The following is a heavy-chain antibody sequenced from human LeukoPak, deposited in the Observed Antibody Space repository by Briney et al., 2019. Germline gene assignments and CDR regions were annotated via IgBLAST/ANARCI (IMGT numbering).Heavy chain of an antibody. J-gene: IGHJ6*02. V-gene: IGHV1-18*01. CDR2: ISAYNGNT. Sequence: ASVKVSCKAAGYTFTSYGISWVRQAPGQGLEWMGWISAYNGNTNYAQKLQGRVTMTTDTSTSTAYMELRSLRSDDTAVYYCARDERSSGVRDSYYYGMDVWGQGTTVTVSS. CDR1: GYTFTSYG. D-gene: IGHD6-19*01. CDR3: ARDERSSGVRDSYYYGMDV.